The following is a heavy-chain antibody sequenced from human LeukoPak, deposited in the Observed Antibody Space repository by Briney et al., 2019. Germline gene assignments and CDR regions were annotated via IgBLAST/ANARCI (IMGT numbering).Heavy chain of an antibody. CDR1: GFAFSSYT. D-gene: IGHD2-2*01. V-gene: IGHV3-21*01. CDR2: ISSSRSYI. CDR3: TRDPGRCTSTSCYPDY. Sequence: GGSLRLSCAASGFAFSSYTMNWVRQAPGKGLEWVSSISSSRSYIYYADSVKGRFTISRDNAKNSMYLQMNSLRAEDTAVYYCTRDPGRCTSTSCYPDYWGQGTLVTVSS. J-gene: IGHJ4*02.